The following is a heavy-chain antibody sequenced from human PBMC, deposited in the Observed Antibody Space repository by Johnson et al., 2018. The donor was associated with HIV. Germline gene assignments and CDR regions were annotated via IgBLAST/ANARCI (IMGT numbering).Heavy chain of an antibody. CDR1: GITFSDYY. V-gene: IGHV3-11*04. D-gene: IGHD6-19*01. CDR3: GKDRAGAGKGHDGFDI. CDR2: ISGSGSTL. J-gene: IGHJ3*02. Sequence: QMLLVESGGGLVKPGGSLRLSCAASGITFSDYYMSWIRQAPGKGLEWVSYISGSGSTLYYADSVKGRFTISRDTLRNTLYLQMNSLRAEDTAVDYSGKDRAGAGKGHDGFDIGGQGTMVTVSS.